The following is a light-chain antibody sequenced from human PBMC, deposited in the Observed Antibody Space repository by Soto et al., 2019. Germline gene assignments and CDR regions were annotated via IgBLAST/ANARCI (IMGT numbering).Light chain of an antibody. CDR3: SSYTSSSTLV. J-gene: IGLJ2*01. CDR2: DVT. CDR1: SSDVGLYNY. Sequence: QSALTQPASVSGSPGQSITISCTGTSSDVGLYNYVSWYQQHPGKAPKLMIYDVTNRPSGVSNRFSGSKSGNTASLTISELKAEDEADYYCSSYTSSSTLVFGGVTKLTAL. V-gene: IGLV2-14*01.